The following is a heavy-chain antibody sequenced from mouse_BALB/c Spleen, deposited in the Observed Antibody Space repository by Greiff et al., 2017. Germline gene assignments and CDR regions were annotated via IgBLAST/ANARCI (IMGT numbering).Heavy chain of an antibody. D-gene: IGHD2-3*01. CDR1: GFNIKDTY. CDR3: NTDGYSDY. CDR2: IDPANGNT. Sequence: VQLQQSGAELVKPGASVKLSCTASGFNIKDTYMHWVKQRPEQGLEWIGRIDPANGNTKYDPKFQGKATITADTSSNTAYLQLSSLTSEDTAVYYCNTDGYSDYWGQGTTLTVSS. J-gene: IGHJ2*01. V-gene: IGHV14-3*02.